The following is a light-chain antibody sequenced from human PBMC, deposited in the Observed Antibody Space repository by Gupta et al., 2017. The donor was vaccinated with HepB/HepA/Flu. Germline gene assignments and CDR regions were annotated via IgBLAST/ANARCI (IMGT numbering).Light chain of an antibody. CDR3: QQSDSTPYT. V-gene: IGKV1-39*01. J-gene: IGKJ2*01. Sequence: DIQMTQSPSSLSASVGDRVTITCRASQSISSNLNWYQQKPGKAPKLLIYAASSLQSGVPSRFSGSGSGTDFTLTISRLQPEDFATYYCQQSDSTPYTFGQGTKLEIK. CDR1: QSISSN. CDR2: AAS.